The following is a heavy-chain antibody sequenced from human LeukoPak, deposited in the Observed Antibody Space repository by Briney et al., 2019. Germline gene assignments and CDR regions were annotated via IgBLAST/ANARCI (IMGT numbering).Heavy chain of an antibody. CDR3: ARLVATTGRLYFDY. CDR2: IYSGGNT. D-gene: IGHD1-1*01. Sequence: PGGSLRLSCAASGVIVSSNYMGWVRQAPGKGLEYVSVIYSGGNTYYGGSVKGRFTISRDNSKNTIYLQMNSLRAEDTAVFYCARLVATTGRLYFDYWGQGNLVTVSS. V-gene: IGHV3-53*01. CDR1: GVIVSSNY. J-gene: IGHJ4*02.